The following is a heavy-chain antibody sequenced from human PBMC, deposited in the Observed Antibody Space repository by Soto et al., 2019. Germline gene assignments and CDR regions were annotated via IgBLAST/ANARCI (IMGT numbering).Heavy chain of an antibody. Sequence: EVQLVESGGGLMQPGGSLRLSCAASGFTFTNYGMNWVRQAPGKGLEWVSYISQSGSPIYYADSVKGRFTISRDNAKNSLYLQMNSLREEDTAVYYCAREVYTVDYWGQETLVTVSS. CDR2: ISQSGSPI. J-gene: IGHJ4*02. CDR1: GFTFTNYG. CDR3: AREVYTVDY. D-gene: IGHD2-8*01. V-gene: IGHV3-48*02.